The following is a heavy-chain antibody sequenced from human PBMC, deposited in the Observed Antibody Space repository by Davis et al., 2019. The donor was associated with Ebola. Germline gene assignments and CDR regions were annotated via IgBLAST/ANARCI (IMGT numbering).Heavy chain of an antibody. Sequence: ASVKVSCKASGGTFSSYAISWVRQAPGQGLEWMGWISAYNGNTNYAQKLQGRVTMTTDTSTSTAYMELRSLRSDDTAVYYCARPITIFGVVTRTYYYYGMDVWGQGTTVTVSS. V-gene: IGHV1-18*01. D-gene: IGHD3-3*01. J-gene: IGHJ6*02. CDR2: ISAYNGNT. CDR1: GGTFSSYA. CDR3: ARPITIFGVVTRTYYYYGMDV.